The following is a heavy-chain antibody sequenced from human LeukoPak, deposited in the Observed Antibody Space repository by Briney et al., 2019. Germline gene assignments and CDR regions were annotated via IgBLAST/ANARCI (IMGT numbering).Heavy chain of an antibody. Sequence: SETLSLTCAVSGASISSSHWWSWVRPSPGKGLEWTGEIFHSGSTKYNPSLKSRVTISVDESKNQFSLNLTSLTAADTAMYYCARDAGLQTGAFDVWGQGAMGTVSS. CDR2: IFHSGST. J-gene: IGHJ3*01. CDR3: ARDAGLQTGAFDV. CDR1: GASISSSHW. V-gene: IGHV4-4*02. D-gene: IGHD5-24*01.